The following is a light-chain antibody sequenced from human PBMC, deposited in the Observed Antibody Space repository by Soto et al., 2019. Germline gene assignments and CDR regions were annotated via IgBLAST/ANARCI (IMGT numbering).Light chain of an antibody. V-gene: IGKV3-11*01. Sequence: EIVSRHSPETLPFSPWLGSTIYSRASQSVSSYLAWYQQKPGQAPRLLIYDASNRATGIPARFSGSGSGTDFTLTISSLEPEDFAVYYCQQRSKWPLTFGGGTKVDNK. CDR2: DAS. J-gene: IGKJ4*01. CDR1: QSVSSY. CDR3: QQRSKWPLT.